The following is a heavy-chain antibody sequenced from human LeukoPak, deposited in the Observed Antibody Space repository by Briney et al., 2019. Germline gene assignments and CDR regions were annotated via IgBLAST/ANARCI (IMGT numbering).Heavy chain of an antibody. CDR2: ISGSGGST. V-gene: IGHV3-23*01. D-gene: IGHD6-19*01. CDR3: AKETTSAWYATMVDY. CDR1: GFTFSKYA. Sequence: GSLRLSCAASGFTFSKYAMSWVRQAPGKGLEWVSAISGSGGSTYYADSVKGRFTISRDNSKNTLYLQMNSLRAEDTAPYYCAKETTSAWYATMVDYWGQGTLVTVSS. J-gene: IGHJ4*02.